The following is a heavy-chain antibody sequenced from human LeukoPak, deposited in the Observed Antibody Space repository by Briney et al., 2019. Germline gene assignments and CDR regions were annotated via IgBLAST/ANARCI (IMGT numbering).Heavy chain of an antibody. J-gene: IGHJ2*01. V-gene: IGHV4-59*01. CDR3: ARDKVNWYFDL. CDR1: GGSISSYY. CDR2: IYYSGST. Sequence: KPSETLSLTCTVSGGSISSYYWSWIRQPPGKGLEWIGYIYYSGSTNYNPSLKSRVTTSVDTSKNQFSLKLSSVTAADTAVYYCARDKVNWYFDLWGRGTLVTVSS.